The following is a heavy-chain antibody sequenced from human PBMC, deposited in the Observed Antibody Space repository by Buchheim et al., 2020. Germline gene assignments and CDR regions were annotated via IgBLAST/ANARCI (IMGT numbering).Heavy chain of an antibody. CDR3: ASWVSGSYFRCKWFDP. J-gene: IGHJ5*02. CDR1: GFTFSSYW. Sequence: EVQLVESGGGLVQPGGSLRLSCAASGFTFSSYWMHWVRQAPGKGLVWVSRISKDGSSTTYADSVKGRFTISRDNAKNTLYLQMNSLRAEDTAVYYCASWVSGSYFRCKWFDPWGQGTL. D-gene: IGHD1-26*01. CDR2: ISKDGSST. V-gene: IGHV3-74*01.